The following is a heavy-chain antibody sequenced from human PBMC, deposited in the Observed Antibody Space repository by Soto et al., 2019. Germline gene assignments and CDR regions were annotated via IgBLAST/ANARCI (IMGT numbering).Heavy chain of an antibody. CDR1: GDSVSSNSAD. J-gene: IGHJ4*02. Sequence: QVPLQQSGPGLVEQSQTLSLTCVISGDSVSSNSADWNWVRQSPSRGLEWLGTTYYRSEYYYNYAKSVKSRKTLSPGISKSQFALQLTSVTPVDTAGDYCASNTRNYVTARDYWGQGILVIVSS. CDR3: ASNTRNYVTARDY. CDR2: TYYRSEYYY. V-gene: IGHV6-1*01. D-gene: IGHD1-7*01.